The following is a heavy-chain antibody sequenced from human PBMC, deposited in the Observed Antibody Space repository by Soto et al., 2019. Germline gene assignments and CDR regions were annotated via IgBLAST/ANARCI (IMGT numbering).Heavy chain of an antibody. Sequence: SETLSLTCAVSGGSISSSNWWSWVRQPPGKGLEWIGEIYHSGSTYYNMSLKSRVTISVDKSNNQFSLKLTSTTAADSAVYYCERVGYTSGQYFDYWGQGTLVTVSS. J-gene: IGHJ4*02. CDR3: ERVGYTSGQYFDY. V-gene: IGHV4-4*02. D-gene: IGHD5-18*01. CDR1: GGSISSSNW. CDR2: IYHSGST.